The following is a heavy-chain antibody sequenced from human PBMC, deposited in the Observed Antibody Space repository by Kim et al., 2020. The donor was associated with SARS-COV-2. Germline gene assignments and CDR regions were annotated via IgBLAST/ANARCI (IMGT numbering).Heavy chain of an antibody. Sequence: GGSLRLSCAASGFTFSSYAMSWVRQAPGKGPEWVSLVSGSGGSTYHADSVKGRFAISRDNSKKTLYLQMNSLRAEDTAYYCAKGESNNWSFFDYWGQGTLVTVSS. D-gene: IGHD1-1*01. CDR1: GFTFSSYA. J-gene: IGHJ4*02. CDR3: AKGESNNWSFFDY. CDR2: VSGSGGST. V-gene: IGHV3-23*01.